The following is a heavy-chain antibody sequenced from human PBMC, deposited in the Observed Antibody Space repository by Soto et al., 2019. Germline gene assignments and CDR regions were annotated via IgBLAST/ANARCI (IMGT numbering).Heavy chain of an antibody. D-gene: IGHD2-15*01. CDR2: IYYSGST. V-gene: IGHV4-39*01. Sequence: SETLSLTCPVSGGYISSSSYYWGWIRQPPGKGLEWIGSIYYSGSTYYNPSLKSRVTISVDTSKNQFSLKLSSVTAADTAVYYCASPGVVDPAFDIWGQGTMVTVSS. J-gene: IGHJ3*02. CDR1: GGYISSSSYY. CDR3: ASPGVVDPAFDI.